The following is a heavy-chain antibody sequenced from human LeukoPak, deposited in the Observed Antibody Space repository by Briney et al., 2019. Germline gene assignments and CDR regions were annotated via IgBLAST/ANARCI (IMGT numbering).Heavy chain of an antibody. CDR2: ISSSSSLI. CDR3: VRGDSRDY. J-gene: IGHJ4*02. CDR1: GFTFSSYS. Sequence: GGSLRLSCAASGFTFSSYSMNWVRQAPGKGLEWVSSISSSSSLIYYADSVKGRLIISRDNAKNSLYLQINSLRAEDTAVYYCVRGDSRDYWGQGTLVTVSS. D-gene: IGHD6-13*01. V-gene: IGHV3-21*01.